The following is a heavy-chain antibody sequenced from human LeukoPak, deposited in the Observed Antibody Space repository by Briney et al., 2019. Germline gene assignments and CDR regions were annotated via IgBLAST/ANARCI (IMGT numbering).Heavy chain of an antibody. Sequence: GGSLRLSCAASGFTFDDYAMHWVRQAPGKGLEWVSGISWNSGSTGYADSVKGRFTISRDNAKNSLYLQMNSLRAEDTALYYCAKVGPNWRPGRPFEGGDYDFNWYFDLWGRGTLVTVSS. J-gene: IGHJ2*01. D-gene: IGHD4-17*01. CDR3: AKVGPNWRPGRPFEGGDYDFNWYFDL. CDR2: ISWNSGST. V-gene: IGHV3-9*01. CDR1: GFTFDDYA.